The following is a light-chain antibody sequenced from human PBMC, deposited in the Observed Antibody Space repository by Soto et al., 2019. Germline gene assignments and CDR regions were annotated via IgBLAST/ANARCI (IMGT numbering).Light chain of an antibody. Sequence: QSVLTQPRSVSGSPGQSVTSSCTGTSSDVGGYDFVSWYQQHPGKAPKLMISDVSKRPSGVPDRFSGSKSGNTASLTISGLQAEDEADYYCCSYAGDLALFGGGTK. CDR3: CSYAGDLAL. CDR2: DVS. CDR1: SSDVGGYDF. V-gene: IGLV2-11*01. J-gene: IGLJ2*01.